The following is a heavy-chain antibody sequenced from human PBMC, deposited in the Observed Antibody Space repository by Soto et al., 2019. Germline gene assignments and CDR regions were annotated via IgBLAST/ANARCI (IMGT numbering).Heavy chain of an antibody. D-gene: IGHD6-13*01. Sequence: GGSLRLSCAASGFTLDDYAMHWVRQAPGKGLEWVSGISWNSGSIGYADSVKGRFTISRDNAKNSLYLQMNSLRAEDTALYYCAKDIHSSSYYGMDVWGQGTTVTDSS. CDR3: AKDIHSSSYYGMDV. CDR2: ISWNSGSI. V-gene: IGHV3-9*01. J-gene: IGHJ6*02. CDR1: GFTLDDYA.